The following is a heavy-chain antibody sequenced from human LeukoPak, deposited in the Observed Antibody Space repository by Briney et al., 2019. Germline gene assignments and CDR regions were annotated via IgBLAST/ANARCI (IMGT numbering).Heavy chain of an antibody. Sequence: GRSLRLSCAASGFTFSSYAMHWVRQAPGKGLEWVAVISYDGSNKYYADSVKGRFTISRDNSKNTLYLQMNSLRAEDTAVYYCASEIIFGSFDYWGQGTLVTVSS. CDR2: ISYDGSNK. V-gene: IGHV3-30*04. CDR1: GFTFSSYA. CDR3: ASEIIFGSFDY. D-gene: IGHD3-3*01. J-gene: IGHJ4*02.